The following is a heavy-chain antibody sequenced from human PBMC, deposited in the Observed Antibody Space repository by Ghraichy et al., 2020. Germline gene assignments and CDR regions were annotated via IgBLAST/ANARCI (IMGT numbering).Heavy chain of an antibody. CDR3: ARDTGYGGNSARNAFDI. J-gene: IGHJ3*02. CDR2: IIPILGIA. V-gene: IGHV1-69*04. CDR1: GGTFSSYA. D-gene: IGHD4-23*01. Sequence: SVKVSCKASGGTFSSYAISWVRQAPGQGLEWMGRIIPILGIANYAQKFQGRVTITADKSTSTAYMELSSLRSEDTAVYYCARDTGYGGNSARNAFDIWGQGTMVTVSS.